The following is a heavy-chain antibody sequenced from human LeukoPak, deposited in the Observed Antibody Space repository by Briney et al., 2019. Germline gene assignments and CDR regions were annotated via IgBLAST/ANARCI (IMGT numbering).Heavy chain of an antibody. D-gene: IGHD3-22*01. J-gene: IGHJ4*02. CDR3: ARGGDYYDSSGSNFDY. CDR1: GGSFSGYY. V-gene: IGHV4-34*01. CDR2: INHSGST. Sequence: SETLSLTCAVYGGSFSGYYWSWIRQPPGKGLEWIGEINHSGSTNYNPSLKSRVTISVDTSKNQFSLKLSSVTAADTAVYYCARGGDYYDSSGSNFDYWGQGTLVTVSS.